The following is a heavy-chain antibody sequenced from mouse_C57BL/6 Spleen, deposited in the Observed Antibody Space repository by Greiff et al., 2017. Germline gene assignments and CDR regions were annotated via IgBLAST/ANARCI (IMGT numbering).Heavy chain of an antibody. CDR1: GYTFTDYN. D-gene: IGHD1-1*01. V-gene: IGHV1-18*01. Sequence: EVKLMESGPELVKPGASVKIPCKASGYTFTDYNMDWVKQSHGKSLEWIGDINPNNGGTIYNQKFKGKATLTVDKSSSTAYMELRSLTSEDTAVYYCARRALRSWFAYWGQGTLVTVSA. J-gene: IGHJ3*01. CDR2: INPNNGGT. CDR3: ARRALRSWFAY.